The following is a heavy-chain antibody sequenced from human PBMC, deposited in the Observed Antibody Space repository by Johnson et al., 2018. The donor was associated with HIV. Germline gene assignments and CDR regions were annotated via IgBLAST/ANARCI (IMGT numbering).Heavy chain of an antibody. CDR3: SRGGSSTSLDSFDI. CDR2: ISYDGSNK. D-gene: IGHD2-2*01. CDR1: GFTFSSYA. Sequence: QVQLVESGGGVVQVGRSLRLSCAASGFTFSSYAMHWVRQAPGKGLEWVAVISYDGSNKYYADSVKGRFTISRDNSKNTLYLQMNSLRAEDTAVYYCSRGGSSTSLDSFDIWGQGTMVTVSS. V-gene: IGHV3-30-3*01. J-gene: IGHJ3*02.